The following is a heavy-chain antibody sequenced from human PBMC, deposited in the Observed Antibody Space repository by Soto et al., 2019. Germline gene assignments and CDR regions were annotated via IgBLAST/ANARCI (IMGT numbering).Heavy chain of an antibody. V-gene: IGHV4-34*01. CDR1: GGSFSGFY. Sequence: SETLSLTCAVYGGSFSGFYWTWIRQPPGKGLEWIGEINHRGSTNYNPSLKSRVTISVDTSKNQFSLKLSSMTAADTAVYYCARAGDSSGYAQPWGQGTLVTVSS. D-gene: IGHD3-22*01. CDR2: INHRGST. J-gene: IGHJ5*02. CDR3: ARAGDSSGYAQP.